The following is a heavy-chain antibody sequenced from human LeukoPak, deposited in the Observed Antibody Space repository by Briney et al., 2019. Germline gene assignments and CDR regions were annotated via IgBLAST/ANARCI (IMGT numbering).Heavy chain of an antibody. D-gene: IGHD6-13*01. J-gene: IGHJ4*02. V-gene: IGHV3-23*01. Sequence: PGGSLRLSCAASGFTFSSYAMSWVRQAPGKGLEWVSGISGSGSSTYYVDSVKGRFTISRDNSKNTLYLQMNSLRAEDTAVYYCATTSITSSSWYFAGFDYWGQGTLVTVSS. CDR3: ATTSITSSSWYFAGFDY. CDR1: GFTFSSYA. CDR2: ISGSGSST.